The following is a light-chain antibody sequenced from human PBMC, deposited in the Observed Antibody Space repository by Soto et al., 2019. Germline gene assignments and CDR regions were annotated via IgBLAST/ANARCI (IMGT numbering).Light chain of an antibody. CDR2: AAS. CDR3: QQLNSFPLS. V-gene: IGKV1-9*01. CDR1: QGISSY. J-gene: IGKJ4*01. Sequence: DIQLTQSPSFLSASVGDRVTITCRASQGISSYLAWYQQKPGKAPKILIYAASTLQSGVPSRFSGSGSGTDFTLTISSLQPEDAATYYCQQLNSFPLSLGGGTKVDIK.